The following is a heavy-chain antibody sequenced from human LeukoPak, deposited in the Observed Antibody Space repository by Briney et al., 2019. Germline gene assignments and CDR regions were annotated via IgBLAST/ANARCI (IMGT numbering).Heavy chain of an antibody. CDR3: ARDSDKD. D-gene: IGHD3-10*01. CDR2: IYSGGST. CDR1: GFTVSNNY. V-gene: IGHV3-66*01. Sequence: GGSLRLSCAASGFTVSNNYMSWVRQAPGKGLEWVSLIYSGGSTSYADSVKGRFTISRDNSKNTLYLQMNSLRAEDTAVYYCARDSDKDWGQGTLVTVSS. J-gene: IGHJ4*02.